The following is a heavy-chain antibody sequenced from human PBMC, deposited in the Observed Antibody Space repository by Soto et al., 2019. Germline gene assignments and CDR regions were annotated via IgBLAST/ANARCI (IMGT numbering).Heavy chain of an antibody. CDR2: INPNSGGT. D-gene: IGHD3-16*01. V-gene: IGHV1-2*04. Sequence: GASVKVSCKASGYTFTGYYMHWVRQAPGQGLEWMGWINPNSGGTNYAQKFQGWVTMTRDTSISTAYMELSRLRSDDTAVYYCARGVIRGSRYYYVDVWGKGTTVTVSS. J-gene: IGHJ6*03. CDR3: ARGVIRGSRYYYVDV. CDR1: GYTFTGYY.